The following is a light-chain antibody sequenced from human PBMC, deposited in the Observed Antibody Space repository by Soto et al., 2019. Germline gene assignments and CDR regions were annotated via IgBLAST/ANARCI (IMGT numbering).Light chain of an antibody. CDR2: DTS. CDR3: QQSYSTLWT. Sequence: EVVMTQSPALLSVSPGERVTLSCRASQSVNNNLAWYQQQPGQAPRLLIYDTSSRATGVPARFSGSGSGTEFTLTISSLKAEDFATYYCQQSYSTLWTFGQGTKVEIK. CDR1: QSVNNN. V-gene: IGKV3-15*01. J-gene: IGKJ1*01.